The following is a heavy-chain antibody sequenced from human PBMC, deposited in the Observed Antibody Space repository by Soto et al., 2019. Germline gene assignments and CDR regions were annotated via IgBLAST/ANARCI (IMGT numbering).Heavy chain of an antibody. CDR1: GFTFSSDW. V-gene: IGHV3-74*01. J-gene: IGHJ3*02. D-gene: IGHD3-9*01. Sequence: EVQLVESGGGLVQPGGSLRLSCAASGFTFSSDWMHWVRQGPGKGLVWVSRINSDGSSTIYADSVKGRFTISRDNAKNTVYLQMNSLSDEETAVYYCAREWRYFDWYPKARGAFDIWGQGTMVTVSS. CDR3: AREWRYFDWYPKARGAFDI. CDR2: INSDGSST.